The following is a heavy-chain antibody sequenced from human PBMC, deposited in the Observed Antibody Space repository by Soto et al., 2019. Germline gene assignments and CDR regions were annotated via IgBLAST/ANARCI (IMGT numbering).Heavy chain of an antibody. J-gene: IGHJ6*02. CDR1: GYTFTSYA. CDR2: INAGNGNT. D-gene: IGHD3-22*01. CDR3: ARGIKYYDSSGYYYYGMDV. V-gene: IGHV1-3*01. Sequence: ASVKVSCKASGYTFTSYAIRCVRQAPGQRLDWMGWINAGNGNTNYSQKFQGRVTMTTDTSPSTAYMELRSLSSDDTAVYYCARGIKYYDSSGYYYYGMDVWGQGTTVTVSS.